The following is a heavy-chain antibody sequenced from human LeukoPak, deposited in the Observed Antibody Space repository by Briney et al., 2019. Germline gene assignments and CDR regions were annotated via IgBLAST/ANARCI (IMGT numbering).Heavy chain of an antibody. Sequence: GRSLRLSCAASGFTFSSYAMHWVRQAPGKGLKWVAVTSFDGSDNYYADSVKGRFTISRDNSKNTLYLQMNSLRPDDTAVYYCARASLHYYDSSGYLDWGQGTLVTVSS. CDR2: TSFDGSDN. CDR3: ARASLHYYDSSGYLD. D-gene: IGHD3-22*01. CDR1: GFTFSSYA. J-gene: IGHJ4*02. V-gene: IGHV3-30*04.